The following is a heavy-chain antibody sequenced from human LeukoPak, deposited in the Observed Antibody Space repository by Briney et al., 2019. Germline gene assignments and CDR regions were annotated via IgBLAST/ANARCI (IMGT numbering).Heavy chain of an antibody. J-gene: IGHJ4*02. CDR3: ARVQKHRPSGYFDY. V-gene: IGHV3-30-3*01. CDR2: ISYDGSNK. Sequence: GGSLRLSCAASGFTFSSYAMHWVRQAPGKGLEWVAVISYDGSNKYYADSVKGRFTISRDNSKNTLYLQMNSLRAEDTAVYYCARVQKHRPSGYFDYWGQGTLVTVSS. CDR1: GFTFSSYA.